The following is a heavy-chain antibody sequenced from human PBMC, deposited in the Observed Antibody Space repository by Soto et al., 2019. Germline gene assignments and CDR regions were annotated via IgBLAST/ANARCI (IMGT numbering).Heavy chain of an antibody. CDR3: ARAMVRGKNYYGMDV. J-gene: IGHJ6*02. CDR1: GYSFTIYW. V-gene: IGHV5-51*03. D-gene: IGHD3-10*01. Sequence: EVQLVQSGAEVKKPGESLKISCKGSGYSFTIYWFGWVRQMPGKGLECMGIIYPGDSDTRYSPSFQGQVTISADKSISTAYLQWSSLKASDTAMYYCARAMVRGKNYYGMDVWGQGTTVTVSS. CDR2: IYPGDSDT.